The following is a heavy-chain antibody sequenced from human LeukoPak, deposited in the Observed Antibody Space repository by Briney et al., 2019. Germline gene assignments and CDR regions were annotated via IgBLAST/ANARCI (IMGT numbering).Heavy chain of an antibody. CDR1: GYTFTGYY. CDR2: INPNSGGT. D-gene: IGHD6-6*01. J-gene: IGHJ6*02. Sequence: SVQVSCKASGYTFTGYYIHWVRQAPGLGHERMGWINPNSGGTNYAQKFQGRVTMTRDTPISTAYMELSRLRSDDTAVYYCARDQVGQLVHYGVDVWGQGTTVTVSS. CDR3: ARDQVGQLVHYGVDV. V-gene: IGHV1-2*02.